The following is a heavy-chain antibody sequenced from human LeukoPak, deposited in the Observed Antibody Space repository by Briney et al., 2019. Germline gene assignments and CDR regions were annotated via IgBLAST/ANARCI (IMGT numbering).Heavy chain of an antibody. CDR3: ARYIWGSYPTFEDY. CDR1: GGSISSYY. D-gene: IGHD3-16*02. Sequence: WETLSLTCTVSGGSISSYYWSWIRQPPGKGLEWIGYISYSGSTNYNPSLKSRVTISVDTSKNQLSLKLNSVTAADTAVYYCARYIWGSYPTFEDYWGQGSLVTVSS. J-gene: IGHJ4*02. V-gene: IGHV4-59*01. CDR2: ISYSGST.